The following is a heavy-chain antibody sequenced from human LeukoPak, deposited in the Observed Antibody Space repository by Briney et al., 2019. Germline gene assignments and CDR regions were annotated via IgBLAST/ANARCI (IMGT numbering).Heavy chain of an antibody. Sequence: GGSLRLSCAASGFTFSNYWMTWVRQAPGKGLEWVANINQDGSEKYYLDSVKGRFTISRDSAKNSLYLQMNSLRVDDTAVYYCARERKSNYYMDVWGKGTTVTVSS. CDR3: ARERKSNYYMDV. J-gene: IGHJ6*03. V-gene: IGHV3-7*01. CDR2: INQDGSEK. CDR1: GFTFSNYW.